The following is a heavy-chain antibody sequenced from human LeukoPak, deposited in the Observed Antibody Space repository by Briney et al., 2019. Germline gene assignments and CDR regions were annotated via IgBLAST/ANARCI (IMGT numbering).Heavy chain of an antibody. Sequence: PSETLSLTCTVSGGSISSYYWSWIRQPPGKGLEWIGYIYYSGSTNYNPSLKSRVTISVDTSKNQFSLKLTSVTAADTAVYYCARGPARLDPWGQGTLVTVSS. CDR3: ARGPARLDP. V-gene: IGHV4-59*01. CDR2: IYYSGST. J-gene: IGHJ5*02. CDR1: GGSISSYY.